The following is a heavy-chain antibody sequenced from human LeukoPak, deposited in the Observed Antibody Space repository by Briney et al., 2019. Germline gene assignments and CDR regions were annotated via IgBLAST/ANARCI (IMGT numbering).Heavy chain of an antibody. Sequence: SQTLSLTCTVSGGSISSGDYYWSWIRQPPGKGLEWIGYIYYSGSTYYNPSLKSRVTISVDTSKNQFSLKLSSVTAADTAVYYCARNLQTYYDILTGYYAPPFFDYRGQGTLVTVSS. D-gene: IGHD3-9*01. CDR1: GGSISSGDYY. V-gene: IGHV4-30-4*01. CDR2: IYYSGST. J-gene: IGHJ4*02. CDR3: ARNLQTYYDILTGYYAPPFFDY.